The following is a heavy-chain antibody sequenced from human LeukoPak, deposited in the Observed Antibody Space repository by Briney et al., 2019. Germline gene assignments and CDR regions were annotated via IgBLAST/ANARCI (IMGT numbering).Heavy chain of an antibody. V-gene: IGHV4-39*07. J-gene: IGHJ6*03. CDR1: GGSISSSSYY. CDR3: ARQTYYYGSGSYMDV. D-gene: IGHD3-10*01. CDR2: IYYSGST. Sequence: SETLSLTCTVSGGSISSSSYYWGWIRQPQGKGLEWIGSIYYSGSTYYNPSLKSRVTISVDTSKNQFSLKLSSVTAADTAVYYCARQTYYYGSGSYMDVWGKGTTVTVSS.